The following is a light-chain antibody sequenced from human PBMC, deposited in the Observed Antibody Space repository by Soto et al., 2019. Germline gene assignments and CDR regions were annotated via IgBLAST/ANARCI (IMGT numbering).Light chain of an antibody. CDR3: QQRSKWPVT. CDR2: DAS. V-gene: IGKV3-11*01. Sequence: IVLTQSPGTLSLYPGDRATLSCRASQRVSARYLAWYHQKPGQAPRLLIYDASNRAPGIPARFSGSGSGTDFTLTISSLEAEDFALYYCQQRSKWPVTFGGGTKV. CDR1: QRVSARY. J-gene: IGKJ4*01.